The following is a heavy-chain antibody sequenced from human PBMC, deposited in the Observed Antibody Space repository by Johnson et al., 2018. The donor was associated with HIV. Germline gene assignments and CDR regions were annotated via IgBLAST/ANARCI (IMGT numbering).Heavy chain of an antibody. CDR3: VQGVPNPAGAFDI. CDR1: GFTFSSYG. J-gene: IGHJ3*02. D-gene: IGHD6-19*01. Sequence: VQLVESGGGLVQPGGSLRLSCAASGFTFSSYGMHWVRQAPGKGLEWVAFIRYDGSNKYYADSVKGRFTISRDNSKNTLYLQMNSLRPEDTAVYYCVQGVPNPAGAFDIWGRGTMVTVSS. V-gene: IGHV3-30*02. CDR2: IRYDGSNK.